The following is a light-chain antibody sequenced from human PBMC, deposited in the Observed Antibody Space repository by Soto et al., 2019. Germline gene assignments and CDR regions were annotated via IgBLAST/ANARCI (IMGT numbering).Light chain of an antibody. Sequence: ILTQSPATLSLSLGERATLSCRASQSVSSYLAWYQQKPGQAPRLLIYDASSRATGIPDRFSGSGSGTDFTLTISRLEPEDFAVYCCQQYGSSPLTFGGGTKVDI. CDR1: QSVSSY. J-gene: IGKJ4*01. V-gene: IGKV3-20*01. CDR2: DAS. CDR3: QQYGSSPLT.